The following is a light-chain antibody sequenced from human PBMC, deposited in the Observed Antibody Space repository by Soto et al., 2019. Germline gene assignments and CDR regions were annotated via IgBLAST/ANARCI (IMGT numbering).Light chain of an antibody. CDR1: PSNIGNNF. CDR2: DNY. J-gene: IGLJ2*01. CDR3: VTWDNLLSAGL. Sequence: QSALTQPPSVSATPGQKVTISCSGSPSNIGNNFVSWYQRLPGTAPRVIIYDNYERPSGIPDRFSGSKSGTSATLDITGLQTGDEADYYCVTWDNLLSAGLFGGGTKLTVL. V-gene: IGLV1-51*01.